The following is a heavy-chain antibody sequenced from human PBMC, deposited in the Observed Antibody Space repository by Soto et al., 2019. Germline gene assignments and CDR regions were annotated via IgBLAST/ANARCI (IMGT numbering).Heavy chain of an antibody. CDR3: TTDSGYCSSTSCSSPSSKY. V-gene: IGHV3-15*01. CDR1: GFTFSNAW. D-gene: IGHD2-2*01. Sequence: EVQLVESGGGLVKPGGSLRLSCAASGFTFSNAWMSWVRQAPGKGLEWVGRIKSKTDGGTTDYAAPGKGRFTISRDDSKNTLYLQMNSLKTEDTAVYYCTTDSGYCSSTSCSSPSSKYWGQGTLVTVSS. CDR2: IKSKTDGGTT. J-gene: IGHJ4*02.